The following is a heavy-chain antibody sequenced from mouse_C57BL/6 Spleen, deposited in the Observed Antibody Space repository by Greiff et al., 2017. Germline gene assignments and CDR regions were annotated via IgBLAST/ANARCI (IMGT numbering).Heavy chain of an antibody. D-gene: IGHD1-1*01. Sequence: QVQLQQSGAELVKPGASVKLSCKASGYTFTSYWMQWVKQRPGQGLEWIGEIDPSDSYTNYNQKFKGKATLTVDTSSSTAYMQLSSLTSEDSAVYYCARRITTVVLDYWGQGTTLTVSS. V-gene: IGHV1-50*01. CDR1: GYTFTSYW. J-gene: IGHJ2*01. CDR2: IDPSDSYT. CDR3: ARRITTVVLDY.